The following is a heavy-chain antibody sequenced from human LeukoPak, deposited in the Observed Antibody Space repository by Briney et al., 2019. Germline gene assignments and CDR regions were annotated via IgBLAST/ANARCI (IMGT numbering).Heavy chain of an antibody. CDR2: ISGSGGST. D-gene: IGHD5-12*01. J-gene: IGHJ4*02. Sequence: GGSLRLSCAASGFTFRNYAMSWVRQAPGKGLEWVAVISGSGGSTHYADSVKGRFTISRDKSKSTLYLQMNSLRAEDTAVYYCAKGAYDYIEIAYFDYWGQGSLVTVSS. CDR1: GFTFRNYA. CDR3: AKGAYDYIEIAYFDY. V-gene: IGHV3-23*01.